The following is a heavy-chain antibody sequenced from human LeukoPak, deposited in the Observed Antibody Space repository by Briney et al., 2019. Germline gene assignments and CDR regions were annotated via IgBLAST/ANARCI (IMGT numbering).Heavy chain of an antibody. CDR1: GYTFTGYY. Sequence: GASVTVSCKASGYTFTGYYMHWVRQAPGQGLEWMGWINPNSGGTNYVQKFQGRVTMTRDTSISTAYMELSRLRSDDTAVYYCAREGYCSSTSCPDAFDIWGQGTMVTVSS. V-gene: IGHV1-2*02. CDR3: AREGYCSSTSCPDAFDI. CDR2: INPNSGGT. J-gene: IGHJ3*02. D-gene: IGHD2-2*01.